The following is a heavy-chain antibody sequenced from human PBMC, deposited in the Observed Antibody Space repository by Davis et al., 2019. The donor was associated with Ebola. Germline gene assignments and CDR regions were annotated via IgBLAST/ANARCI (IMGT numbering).Heavy chain of an antibody. CDR3: ARDVVPAAISLWFDP. Sequence: GESLKISCAASGFTFSSYWMHWVRQAPGKGLVWVSRINSDGSSTSYADSVKGRFTISRDNAKNTLYLQMNSLRAEDTAVYYCARDVVPAAISLWFDPWGQGTLVTVSS. J-gene: IGHJ5*02. CDR1: GFTFSSYW. CDR2: INSDGSST. D-gene: IGHD2-2*02. V-gene: IGHV3-74*01.